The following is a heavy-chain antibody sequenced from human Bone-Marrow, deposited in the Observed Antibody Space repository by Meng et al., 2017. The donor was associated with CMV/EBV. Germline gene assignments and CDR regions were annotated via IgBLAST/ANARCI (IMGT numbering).Heavy chain of an antibody. Sequence: SETLSLTCTVSGGSISSYYWSWIRQPPGKGLEWIGYIYYSGSTNYNPSLKSRVTISVDKSTDQFPFKLCSVTAADTAVDYCASHSPAALQYHYSDSMDVWGQGTTVTVSS. CDR1: GGSISSYY. CDR3: ASHSPAALQYHYSDSMDV. J-gene: IGHJ6*02. CDR2: IYYSGST. V-gene: IGHV4-59*01. D-gene: IGHD2-2*01.